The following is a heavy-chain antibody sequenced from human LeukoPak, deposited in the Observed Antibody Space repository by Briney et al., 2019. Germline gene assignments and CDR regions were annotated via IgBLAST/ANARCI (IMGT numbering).Heavy chain of an antibody. V-gene: IGHV3-7*01. D-gene: IGHD2-2*01. CDR2: IKQDGSEK. J-gene: IGHJ6*02. CDR1: RFTFSSYW. CDR3: AREYGQYCSSTSCYFLYYYYYGMDV. Sequence: GGSLRLSCAASRFTFSSYWMSWVRQAPGKGLEWVANIKQDGSEKYYVDSVKGRFTISRDNAKNSLYLQMNSLRAEDTAVYYCAREYGQYCSSTSCYFLYYYYYGMDVWGQGTTVTVSS.